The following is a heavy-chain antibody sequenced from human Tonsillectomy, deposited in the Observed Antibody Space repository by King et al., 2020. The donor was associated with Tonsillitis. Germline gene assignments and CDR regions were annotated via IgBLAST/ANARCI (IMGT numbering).Heavy chain of an antibody. Sequence: TLKESGPALVKPPQTLTLTCTFSGFSLSTSGMCVSWIRQPPGKALEWLALIDWDDDKYYSTSLKTRLTISKDTSKNQVVLTMTNMDPVDTATYYCARIRDYVWGSYRYVFDYWGQGTLVTVSS. J-gene: IGHJ4*02. D-gene: IGHD3-16*02. V-gene: IGHV2-70*01. CDR3: ARIRDYVWGSYRYVFDY. CDR2: IDWDDDK. CDR1: GFSLSTSGMC.